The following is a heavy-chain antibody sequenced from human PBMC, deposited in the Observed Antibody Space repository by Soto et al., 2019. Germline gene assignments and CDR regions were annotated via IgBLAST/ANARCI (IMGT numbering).Heavy chain of an antibody. Sequence: GGSLRLSCAASGFIFSPYNMNWVRQAPGKGLQWVSSISSSSYYIYYADSVKGRFTISRDNAKNSLYLQMSSLGAEDTAEYYCAREAARDYSNYAFFMDVWGQGTTVTVSS. CDR2: ISSSSYYI. V-gene: IGHV3-21*01. CDR1: GFIFSPYN. J-gene: IGHJ6*02. D-gene: IGHD4-4*01. CDR3: AREAARDYSNYAFFMDV.